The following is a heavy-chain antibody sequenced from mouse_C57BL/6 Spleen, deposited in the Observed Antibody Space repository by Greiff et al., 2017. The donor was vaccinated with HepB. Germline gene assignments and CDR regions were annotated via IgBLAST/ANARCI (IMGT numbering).Heavy chain of an antibody. D-gene: IGHD2-1*01. V-gene: IGHV1-64*01. J-gene: IGHJ2*01. Sequence: VQLQQPGAELVKPGASVKLSCKASGYTFTSYWMHWVKQRPGQGLEWIGMIHPNSGSTNYNEKFKSKATLTVDKSSSTAYMQLSSLTTEDSAVYYCSRIYYGNYGHYFDYWGQGTTLTVSS. CDR2: IHPNSGST. CDR3: SRIYYGNYGHYFDY. CDR1: GYTFTSYW.